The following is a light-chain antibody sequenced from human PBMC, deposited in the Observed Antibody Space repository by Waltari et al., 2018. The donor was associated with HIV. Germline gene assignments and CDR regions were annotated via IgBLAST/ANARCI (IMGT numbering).Light chain of an antibody. CDR3: TSQTDRGTFV. CDR2: QVR. CDR1: SSDVGAYTY. J-gene: IGLJ1*01. Sequence: QSALTPPPSVSGSPGQSVTISCTGTSSDVGAYTYVPWYQQHPGKVPKLMIYQVRNRPSGISDRFSGSKSGNTASLIISGLQAEDEADYYCTSQTDRGTFVFGPGTKVTVL. V-gene: IGLV2-14*01.